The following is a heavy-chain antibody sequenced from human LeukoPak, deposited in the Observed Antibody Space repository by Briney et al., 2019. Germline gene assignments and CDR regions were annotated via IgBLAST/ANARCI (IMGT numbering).Heavy chain of an antibody. J-gene: IGHJ4*02. V-gene: IGHV3-21*01. Sequence: GGSLRHSCAASGFTFTSYSINWVRQAPGKGLEWVSSISSSSSYIYYADSVKGRFTISRDNAKNSLYLQMNSLRVEDTAVYYCARDGSGFDYWGQGTLVTVSS. CDR2: ISSSSSYI. CDR3: ARDGSGFDY. CDR1: GFTFTSYS. D-gene: IGHD2-15*01.